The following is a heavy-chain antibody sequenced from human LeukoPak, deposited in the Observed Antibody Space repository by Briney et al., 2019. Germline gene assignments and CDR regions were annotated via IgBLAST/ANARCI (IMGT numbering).Heavy chain of an antibody. Sequence: SETLSLTCTVSGGSISGFYWNWIRQPPGKGLGWIGHIYSSGSTDYNPSLKSQVTISVDTSKSQFSLRLTSVTAADTAVYYCARAGGGCSRASCPIPYYGLDVWGQGTTVAVSS. J-gene: IGHJ6*02. V-gene: IGHV4-59*01. D-gene: IGHD2-2*01. CDR2: IYSSGST. CDR3: ARAGGGCSRASCPIPYYGLDV. CDR1: GGSISGFY.